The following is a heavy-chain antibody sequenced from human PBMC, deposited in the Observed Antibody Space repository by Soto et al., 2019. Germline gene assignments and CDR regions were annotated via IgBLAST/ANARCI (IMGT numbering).Heavy chain of an antibody. CDR3: AKDRGCTSCYLGHWFDP. V-gene: IGHV3-23*01. CDR1: GFTFSSYA. CDR2: ISGSGGST. Sequence: GGSLRLSCAASGFTFSSYAMSWVRQAPGKGLEWVSAISGSGGSTYYADSVKGRFTISRDNSKNTLYLQMNSLRAEDTAVYYCAKDRGCTSCYLGHWFDPWGQGTLVTVSS. D-gene: IGHD2-2*01. J-gene: IGHJ5*02.